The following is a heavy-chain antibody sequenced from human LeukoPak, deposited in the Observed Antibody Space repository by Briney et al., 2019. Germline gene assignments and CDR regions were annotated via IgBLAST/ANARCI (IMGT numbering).Heavy chain of an antibody. Sequence: PSETLSLTCTVSGGSISSYYWSWIRQPPGRGLEWIGEINHSGSTNYNPSLKSRVTISVDTSKSQFSLKLSSVTAADTAVYYCASISLIAVANLEVPWGQGTLVTVSS. D-gene: IGHD6-19*01. V-gene: IGHV4-34*01. CDR3: ASISLIAVANLEVP. CDR2: INHSGST. CDR1: GGSISSYY. J-gene: IGHJ5*02.